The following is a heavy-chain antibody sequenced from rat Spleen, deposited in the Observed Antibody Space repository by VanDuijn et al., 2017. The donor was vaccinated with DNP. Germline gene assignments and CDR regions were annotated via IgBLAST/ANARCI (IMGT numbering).Heavy chain of an antibody. CDR2: IPYSGGTT. CDR3: ASIIAGIGYFDY. D-gene: IGHD1-4*01. Sequence: EVQLVESGGGLVQPGNSLKLSCAASGFTFNNYWMAWIRQVPGRRLEWVASIPYSGGTTYYPDSVKGRFTISRDNAKSTLYLQMASLRSDDTATYHCASIIAGIGYFDYWGQGVMVTVSS. V-gene: IGHV5-31*01. J-gene: IGHJ2*01. CDR1: GFTFNNYW.